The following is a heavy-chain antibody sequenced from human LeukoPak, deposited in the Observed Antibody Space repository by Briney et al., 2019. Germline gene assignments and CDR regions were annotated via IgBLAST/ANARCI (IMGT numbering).Heavy chain of an antibody. CDR3: ARGVAGDIVVVPAAIGAGPLDY. CDR2: INHSGST. J-gene: IGHJ4*02. CDR1: GGSFSGYY. Sequence: SETLSLTCAVYGGSFSGYYWSWIRQPPGKGLEWIGEINHSGSTNYNPSLKSRVTISVDTSKNQFSLKLSSVTAADTAVYYCARGVAGDIVVVPAAIGAGPLDYWGQGTLVTVSS. V-gene: IGHV4-34*01. D-gene: IGHD2-2*01.